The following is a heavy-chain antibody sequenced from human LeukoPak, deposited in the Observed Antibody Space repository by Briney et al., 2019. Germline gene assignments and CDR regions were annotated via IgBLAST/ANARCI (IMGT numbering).Heavy chain of an antibody. J-gene: IGHJ5*02. CDR1: GYTFTSYD. CDR3: AREYVTMVRGVIRRNWFDP. Sequence: ASVKVSCKASGYTFTSYDINWVRQATGQGLEWMGWMNPNSGNTGYAQKFQGRATMTRNTSISTAYMELSSLRSEDTAVYYCAREYVTMVRGVIRRNWFDPWGQGTLVTVSS. CDR2: MNPNSGNT. D-gene: IGHD3-10*01. V-gene: IGHV1-8*01.